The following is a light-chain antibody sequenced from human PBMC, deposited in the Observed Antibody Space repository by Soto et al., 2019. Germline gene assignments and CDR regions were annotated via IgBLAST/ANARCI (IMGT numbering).Light chain of an antibody. Sequence: DIQMTQSPSTLSASVGDRVTITCRASQSISSWLAWYQQTPWKAPKLLIHKAPSLASGVPSTFSGSGSGTEFTLTIRSLQPDDFAPYYCQQYNSYSWTFGQENKVESK. CDR2: KAP. J-gene: IGKJ1*01. CDR3: QQYNSYSWT. V-gene: IGKV1-5*03. CDR1: QSISSW.